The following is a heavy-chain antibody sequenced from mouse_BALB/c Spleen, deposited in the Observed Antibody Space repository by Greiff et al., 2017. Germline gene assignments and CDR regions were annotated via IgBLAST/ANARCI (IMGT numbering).Heavy chain of an antibody. CDR2: INPGSGGT. V-gene: IGHV1-54*01. D-gene: IGHD2-10*01. J-gene: IGHJ4*01. CDR1: GYAFTNYL. CDR3: ARRAYYGNHYAMDY. Sequence: VQGVESGAELVRPGTSVKVSCKASGYAFTNYLIEWVKQRPGQGLEWIGVINPGSGGTNYNEKFKGKATLTADKSSSTAYMQLSSLTSDDSAVYFCARRAYYGNHYAMDYWGQGTSVTVSS.